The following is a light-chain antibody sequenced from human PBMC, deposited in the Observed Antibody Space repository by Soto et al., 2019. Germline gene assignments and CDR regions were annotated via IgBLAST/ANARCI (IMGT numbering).Light chain of an antibody. V-gene: IGLV1-51*01. CDR1: SSNIGNNY. CDR3: GTWDSRLSAVV. J-gene: IGLJ2*01. Sequence: QSVLTQPPSVSAAPGQKVTISCSGSSSNIGNNYVSWYQQLPGPAPKLLIYDINKRPSGIPDRFSGSRSGTSATLGITGLQTGDEADYYCGTWDSRLSAVVFGGGTKLTVL. CDR2: DIN.